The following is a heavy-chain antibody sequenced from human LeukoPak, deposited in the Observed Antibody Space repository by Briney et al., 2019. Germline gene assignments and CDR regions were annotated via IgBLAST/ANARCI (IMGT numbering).Heavy chain of an antibody. J-gene: IGHJ2*01. V-gene: IGHV4-31*11. CDR1: GGSISSGNW. D-gene: IGHD6-25*01. Sequence: SETLSLTCAVSGGSISSGNWWSWVRPHPGKGLEWIGYIYYSGGTYYNPSLQSRITISVDTSENQFSPKLSSVTAADTAVYYCARVRGIAAAYWYFDLWGRGTLVTVSS. CDR2: IYYSGGT. CDR3: ARVRGIAAAYWYFDL.